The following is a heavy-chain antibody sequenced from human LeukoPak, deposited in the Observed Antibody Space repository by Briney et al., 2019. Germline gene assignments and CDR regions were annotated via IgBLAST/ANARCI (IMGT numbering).Heavy chain of an antibody. CDR3: ARGGTTAMVWYYYYGMDV. CDR2: ISSSSSTI. CDR1: GFTFSSYS. Sequence: GGSLRLSCAASGFTFSSYSMTWVRQAPGKGLEWVSYISSSSSTIYYADSVKGRFTISRDNAKNSLYLQMNSLRAEDTAVYYCARGGTTAMVWYYYYGMDVWGQGTTATVSS. V-gene: IGHV3-48*01. D-gene: IGHD5-18*01. J-gene: IGHJ6*02.